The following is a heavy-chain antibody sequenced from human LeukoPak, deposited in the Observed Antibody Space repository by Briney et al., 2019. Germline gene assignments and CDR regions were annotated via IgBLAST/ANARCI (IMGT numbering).Heavy chain of an antibody. CDR1: GGSISGHY. V-gene: IGHV4-4*07. D-gene: IGHD3-10*01. J-gene: IGHJ4*02. CDR2: VHTTGGT. Sequence: PSETLSLTCTVSGGSISGHYWSWVRQPAGKEPEWIGRVHTTGGTNYNPSLKSRLTMSVDTSKNQFSLHLTSVTAADTAVYYCAKGGESSLPFDYWGQGTLVTVSS. CDR3: AKGGESSLPFDY.